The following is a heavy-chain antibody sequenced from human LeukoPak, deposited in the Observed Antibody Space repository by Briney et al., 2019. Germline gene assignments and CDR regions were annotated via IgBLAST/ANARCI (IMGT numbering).Heavy chain of an antibody. CDR3: GRSESYNGLEY. V-gene: IGHV4-61*02. CDR2: IDTSGST. D-gene: IGHD1-26*01. J-gene: IGHJ4*02. CDR1: GGSISSGNYN. Sequence: SETLSFTCTVSGGSISSGNYNWSWIRQPAGKGLEWIGRIDTSGSTKYHPSLKSRVTISVNTSKNQFSLKLSSVTAADTAVDYCGRSESYNGLEYWGQGTLVTVSS.